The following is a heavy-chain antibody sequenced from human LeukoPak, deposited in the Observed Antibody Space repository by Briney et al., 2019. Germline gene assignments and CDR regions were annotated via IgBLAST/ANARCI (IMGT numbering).Heavy chain of an antibody. V-gene: IGHV3-74*01. CDR2: INSDGSST. J-gene: IGHJ4*02. CDR1: GFTFSSYW. Sequence: GGSLRLSCAASGFTFSSYWMHWVRQAPGKGLVWVSRINSDGSSTSYADSVKGRFTISRDNAKNTLYLQMNSLRAEDTAVYYCARAPPMEWLEAWGQGTLVTVSS. D-gene: IGHD6-19*01. CDR3: ARAPPMEWLEA.